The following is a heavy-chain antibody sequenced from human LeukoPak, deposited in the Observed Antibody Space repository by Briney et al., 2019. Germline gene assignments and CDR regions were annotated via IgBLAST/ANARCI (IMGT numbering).Heavy chain of an antibody. CDR3: ARDLRITIFGVVTDWYFDL. J-gene: IGHJ2*01. V-gene: IGHV3-11*01. D-gene: IGHD3-3*01. CDR1: GGSFSGYY. Sequence: LSLTCAVYGGSFSGYYWSWIRQAPGKGLEWVSYISSSGGTIYYADSVKGRFTISRDNAKNSLYLQMNSLRAEDTAVYYCARDLRITIFGVVTDWYFDLWGRGTLVTVSS. CDR2: ISSSGGTI.